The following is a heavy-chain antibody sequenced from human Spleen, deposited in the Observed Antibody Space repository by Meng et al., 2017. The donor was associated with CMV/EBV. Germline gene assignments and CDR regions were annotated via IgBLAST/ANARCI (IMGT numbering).Heavy chain of an antibody. V-gene: IGHV1-2*02. CDR1: GYTFTGYY. CDR2: INPNSGGT. Sequence: CKASGYTFTGYYMHWVRQAPGQGLEWMGWINPNSGGTNYAQKFQGRVTMTRDTSISTAYMELSRLRSDDTAVYYCARASSSSGIWFDPWGQGTLVTVSS. J-gene: IGHJ5*02. CDR3: ARASSSSGIWFDP. D-gene: IGHD3-22*01.